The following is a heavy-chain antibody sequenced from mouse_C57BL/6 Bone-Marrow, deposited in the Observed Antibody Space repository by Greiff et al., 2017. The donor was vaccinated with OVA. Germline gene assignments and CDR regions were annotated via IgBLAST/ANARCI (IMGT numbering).Heavy chain of an antibody. Sequence: EVKLEESGGGLVQPGGSLKLSCAASGFTFSDFYMYWIRQTPEKGLEWVAYISNGGGSTYYPDTVKGRFTISRDNAKNTLYLQLSRLKSEDTAMYYCARLDAMDYWGQGTSVTVSS. CDR3: ARLDAMDY. V-gene: IGHV5-12*01. J-gene: IGHJ4*01. CDR1: GFTFSDFY. CDR2: ISNGGGST.